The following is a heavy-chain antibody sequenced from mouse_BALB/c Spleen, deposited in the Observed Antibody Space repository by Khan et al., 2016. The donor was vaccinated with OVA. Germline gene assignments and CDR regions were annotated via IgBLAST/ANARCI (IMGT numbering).Heavy chain of an antibody. CDR2: IAPGSGSS. CDR1: GYTFTSYW. J-gene: IGHJ4*01. Sequence: DLVKPGASVKLSCKASGYTFTSYWINWIKQRPGQGLEWIGRIAPGSGSSSYNEMFKGKATLTLDTSSSTAYIQLSSLSSEDSAVYFCASENYYGRTCYAIDYWGQGTLVTVS. D-gene: IGHD1-1*01. V-gene: IGHV1S41*01. CDR3: ASENYYGRTCYAIDY.